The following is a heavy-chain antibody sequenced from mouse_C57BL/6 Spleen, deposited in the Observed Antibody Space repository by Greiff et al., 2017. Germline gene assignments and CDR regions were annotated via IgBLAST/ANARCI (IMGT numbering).Heavy chain of an antibody. Sequence: EVHLVESGEGLVKPGGSLKLSCAASGFTFSSYAMSWVRQTPEKRLEWVAYISSGGDYIYYADTVKGRFTISRDNARNTLYLQMSSLKSEDTAMYYCTRDQVAKGYFDVWGTGTTVTVSS. CDR2: ISSGGDYI. D-gene: IGHD1-1*01. J-gene: IGHJ1*03. V-gene: IGHV5-9-1*02. CDR3: TRDQVAKGYFDV. CDR1: GFTFSSYA.